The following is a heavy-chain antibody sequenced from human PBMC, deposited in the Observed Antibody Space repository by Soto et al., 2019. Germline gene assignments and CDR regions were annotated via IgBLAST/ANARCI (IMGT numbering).Heavy chain of an antibody. CDR1: GGTFSSYA. CDR2: IIPLFGTA. CDR3: ARVLALRPGIAARPPDI. D-gene: IGHD6-6*01. J-gene: IGHJ3*02. V-gene: IGHV1-69*06. Sequence: GASVKVSCKASGGTFSSYAISWVRQAPGQGLEWMGGIIPLFGTANYAQKFQGRVTITADKSTSTAYMELSSLRSEDTAVYYCARVLALRPGIAARPPDIWGQGTMVTVSS.